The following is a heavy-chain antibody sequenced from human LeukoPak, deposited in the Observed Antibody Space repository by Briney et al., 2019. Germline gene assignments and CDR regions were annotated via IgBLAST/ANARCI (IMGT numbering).Heavy chain of an antibody. D-gene: IGHD1-14*01. CDR1: GGSISSGDYY. J-gene: IGHJ3*02. CDR2: IYYSGST. CDR3: ARRPNRKRGDLRRGAFDI. Sequence: PSETLSLTCTVSGGSISSGDYYWSWIRQPPGKGLEWIGYIYYSGSTYYNPSLKSRVTISVDTSKNQFSLKLSSVTAADTAVYYCARRPNRKRGDLRRGAFDIWGQGTMVTVSS. V-gene: IGHV4-30-4*08.